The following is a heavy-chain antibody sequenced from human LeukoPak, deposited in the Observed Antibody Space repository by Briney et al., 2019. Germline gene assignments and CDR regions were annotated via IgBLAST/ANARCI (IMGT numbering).Heavy chain of an antibody. D-gene: IGHD1-14*01. V-gene: IGHV1-18*01. CDR2: ISAYNGDT. J-gene: IGHJ4*02. CDR1: GYTFTNYD. CDR3: ARDRDKQINLRPNHFDY. Sequence: ASVKVSCKASGYTFTNYDISWVRQAPGQGLEWMGWISAYNGDTNYARTFQGRITMTTDSSTSTVYMELRSLRSDDTAVYYCARDRDKQINLRPNHFDYWGQGTLVTVSS.